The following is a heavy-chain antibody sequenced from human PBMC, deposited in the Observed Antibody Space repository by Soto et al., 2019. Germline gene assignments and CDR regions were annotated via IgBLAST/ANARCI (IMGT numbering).Heavy chain of an antibody. V-gene: IGHV3-66*04. Sequence: EVQLVESGGGLVQPGGSLRLSCAASGFTVSSNYMSWVRQAPVKGLEWDSVIYSGGSAYYADSVKGRFTISRDNSKNTLYLQMNSLRAEDSAVYYCARHGYSYGGGYFDYWGQGTLVTVSS. CDR2: IYSGGSA. CDR3: ARHGYSYGGGYFDY. D-gene: IGHD5-18*01. J-gene: IGHJ4*02. CDR1: GFTVSSNY.